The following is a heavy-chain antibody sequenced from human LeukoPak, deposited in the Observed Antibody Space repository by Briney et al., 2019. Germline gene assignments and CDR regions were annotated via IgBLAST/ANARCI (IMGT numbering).Heavy chain of an antibody. CDR2: ISYIGST. J-gene: IGHJ3*02. Sequence: SETLSLTCTVSGGSISSYYWSWIRQPPGKGLEWIGYISYIGSTNYNPSLKSRVNMSVDTSKNQFSLKLSSVTAADTAVYYCARGLQNRSSGIRFDVFQIWGQGTMVTVSS. CDR3: ARGLQNRSSGIRFDVFQI. D-gene: IGHD6-6*01. V-gene: IGHV4-59*01. CDR1: GGSISSYY.